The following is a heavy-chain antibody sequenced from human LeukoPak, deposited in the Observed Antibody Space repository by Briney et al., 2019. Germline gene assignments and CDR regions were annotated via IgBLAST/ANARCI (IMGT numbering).Heavy chain of an antibody. CDR1: GYTFTGYY. V-gene: IGHV1-2*04. J-gene: IGHJ6*02. CDR2: INPNSGGT. Sequence: GASVKVSCKASGYTFTGYYMHWVRQAPGQGLERMGWINPNSGGTNYAQKFQGWVTMTRDTSISTAYMELSRLRSDDTAVYYCARDLNSGSPHYYYYYGMDVWGQGTMVTVSS. D-gene: IGHD1-26*01. CDR3: ARDLNSGSPHYYYYYGMDV.